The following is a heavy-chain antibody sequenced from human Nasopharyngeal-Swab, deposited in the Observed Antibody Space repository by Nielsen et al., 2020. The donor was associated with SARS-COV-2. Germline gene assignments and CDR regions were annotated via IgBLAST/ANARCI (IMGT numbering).Heavy chain of an antibody. CDR2: ISYDGSNK. Sequence: GGSLRLSCAASGFTFSSYAMHWVRPAPGKGLEWVAVISYDGSNKYYADSVKGRFTISRDNSKNTLYLQMNSMRAEDTAVYYGASMEEMATTDAFDIWGQGTMVTVSS. J-gene: IGHJ3*02. CDR1: GFTFSSYA. D-gene: IGHD5-24*01. V-gene: IGHV3-30-3*01. CDR3: ASMEEMATTDAFDI.